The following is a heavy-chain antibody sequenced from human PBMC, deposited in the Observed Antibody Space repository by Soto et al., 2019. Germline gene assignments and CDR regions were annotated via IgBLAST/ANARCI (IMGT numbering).Heavy chain of an antibody. D-gene: IGHD3-3*01. CDR2: MNPNSGNT. J-gene: IGHJ6*03. Sequence: ASVKVSCKASGYTLTSYDINWVRQATGQRLEWMGWMNPNSGNTGYAQKFQGRVTMTRNTSISTAYMELSSLRSEDTAVYYCARVYYDFWSGYSGYMDVWGKGTTVTVSS. CDR1: GYTLTSYD. V-gene: IGHV1-8*01. CDR3: ARVYYDFWSGYSGYMDV.